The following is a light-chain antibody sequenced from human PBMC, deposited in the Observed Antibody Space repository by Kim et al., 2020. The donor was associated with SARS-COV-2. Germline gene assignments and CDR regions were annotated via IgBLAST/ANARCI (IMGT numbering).Light chain of an antibody. Sequence: SLSPGERATLSCRASQIVASTPLAWYQQKPGQAPSLLIHGASTRVAGTPDRFSGSGSGTDYTLTITSLEAEDFAVYYCQHFDNSYTFGQGTKLEI. J-gene: IGKJ2*01. CDR3: QHFDNSYT. CDR1: QIVASTP. V-gene: IGKV3-20*01. CDR2: GAS.